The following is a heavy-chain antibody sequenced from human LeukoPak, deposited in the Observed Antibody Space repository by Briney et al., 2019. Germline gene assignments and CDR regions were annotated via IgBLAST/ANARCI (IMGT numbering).Heavy chain of an antibody. J-gene: IGHJ5*02. CDR2: IRYDGSNK. V-gene: IGHV3-30*02. D-gene: IGHD2-8*01. CDR1: GFTFISYG. Sequence: PGGSLRLSCAASGFTFISYGMHWVRQAPGKGLEWVAFIRYDGSNKYYADSVKGRFTISRDNSKNTLYLQMNSLRAEDTAVYYCAKMPDIVLMVYAPFDPWGQGTLVTVSS. CDR3: AKMPDIVLMVYAPFDP.